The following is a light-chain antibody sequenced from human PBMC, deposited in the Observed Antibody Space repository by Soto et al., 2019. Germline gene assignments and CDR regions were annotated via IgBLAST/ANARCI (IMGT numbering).Light chain of an antibody. CDR3: QQYTNWPT. J-gene: IGKJ1*01. Sequence: EIVMTQSPATLSVSPGERATLSCWARQSVGSYLAWYQQKPGQAPRLLIYGASTRAIGIPARFSGSGSGTDFTLTISSLQFEDFAVYYCQQYTNWPTFGQGTKVDIK. CDR1: QSVGSY. V-gene: IGKV3-15*01. CDR2: GAS.